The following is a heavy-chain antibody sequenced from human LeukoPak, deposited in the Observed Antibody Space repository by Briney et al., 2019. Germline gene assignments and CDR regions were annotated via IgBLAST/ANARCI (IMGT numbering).Heavy chain of an antibody. CDR1: GGSISSGGYY. J-gene: IGHJ5*02. Sequence: SGTLSLTCTVSGGSISSGGYYWSWIRQHPGKGLEWIGYIHYNGNTYYNPSLKSRVTISVDTSKNQFSLKLSSVTAADTAVFYCARGAMGGANWFDPWGQGTLVTVSS. D-gene: IGHD5-18*01. CDR2: IHYNGNT. V-gene: IGHV4-31*03. CDR3: ARGAMGGANWFDP.